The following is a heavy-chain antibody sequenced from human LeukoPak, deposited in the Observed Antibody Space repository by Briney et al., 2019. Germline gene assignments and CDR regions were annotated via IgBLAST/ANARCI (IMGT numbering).Heavy chain of an antibody. CDR1: GGSFSGYY. CDR3: ARGSVLLWFGELLSNWFDP. Sequence: SETLSLTCAVYGGSFSGYYWSWIRQPPGKGLEWIGEINHSGSTNYNPSLKSRVTISVDTSKNQFSLKLSSVTAADTAVYYCARGSVLLWFGELLSNWFDPWGQGTLVTVSS. J-gene: IGHJ5*02. D-gene: IGHD3-10*01. V-gene: IGHV4-34*01. CDR2: INHSGST.